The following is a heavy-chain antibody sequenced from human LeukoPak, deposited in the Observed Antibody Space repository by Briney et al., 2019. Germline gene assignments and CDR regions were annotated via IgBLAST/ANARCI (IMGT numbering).Heavy chain of an antibody. CDR1: GFTFSSYA. CDR3: AKVSGPYCSSTSCYLDS. Sequence: SGGSLRLSCAASGFTFSSYAMSWVRQAPGKGLEWVSAISGSGGSIYYADSVKGRFTISRDNSKNTLYLQMNSLRAEDTAVYYCAKVSGPYCSSTSCYLDSWGQGTLVTVSS. CDR2: ISGSGGSI. J-gene: IGHJ4*02. V-gene: IGHV3-23*01. D-gene: IGHD2-2*01.